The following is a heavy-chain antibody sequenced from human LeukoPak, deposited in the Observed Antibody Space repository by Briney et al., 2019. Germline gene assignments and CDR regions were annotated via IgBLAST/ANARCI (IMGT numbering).Heavy chain of an antibody. CDR3: ARENYYDSGSYSYWYFDL. V-gene: IGHV3-21*01. J-gene: IGHJ2*01. CDR1: GFTFSSYS. Sequence: PGGSLRLSCAASGFTFSSYSMDWVRQAPGKGLEWVSSISSSSSYIYYADSVKGRFTISRDNAKKSLYLQMNRLRAEDTAVYYCARENYYDSGSYSYWYFDLWGRGTLVTVSS. CDR2: ISSSSSYI. D-gene: IGHD3-10*01.